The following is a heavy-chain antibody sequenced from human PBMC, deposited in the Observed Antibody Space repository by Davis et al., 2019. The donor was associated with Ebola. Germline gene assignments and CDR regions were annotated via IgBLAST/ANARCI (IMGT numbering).Heavy chain of an antibody. Sequence: GESLKISCAASGFTFSSYWMHWVRQAPGKGLVWVSRINSDGSSTSYADSVKGRFTISRDNAKNTLYLQMNSLRAEDTAVYYCASHLGVHGMDVWGQGTAVTVS. CDR3: ASHLGVHGMDV. J-gene: IGHJ6*02. D-gene: IGHD3-16*01. V-gene: IGHV3-74*01. CDR2: INSDGSST. CDR1: GFTFSSYW.